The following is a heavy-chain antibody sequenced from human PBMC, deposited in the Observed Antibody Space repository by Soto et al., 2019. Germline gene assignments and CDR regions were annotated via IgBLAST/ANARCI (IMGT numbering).Heavy chain of an antibody. V-gene: IGHV4-34*01. CDR1: GGSFSGYY. D-gene: IGHD3-22*01. J-gene: IGHJ4*02. Sequence: PSETLSLTCAAYGGSFSGYYWSWIRQPPGKGLEWIGEINHSGNTNCNPSLKSRVTVSVDTSKNQFSLNLRSVTAADAALYYCARGITVITAVQRDALDKYYFDSWGQGTLVTVSS. CDR2: INHSGNT. CDR3: ARGITVITAVQRDALDKYYFDS.